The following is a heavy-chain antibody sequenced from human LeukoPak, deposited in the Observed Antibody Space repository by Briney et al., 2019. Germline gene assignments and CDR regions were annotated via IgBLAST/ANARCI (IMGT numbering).Heavy chain of an antibody. D-gene: IGHD5-18*01. CDR1: GFTFSSYI. CDR2: ISSSSSYI. Sequence: GGSLRLSCAASGFTFSSYIMNWVRQAPGKGLEWVSSISSSSSYIYYADSVKGRFTISRDNAKNSLYLQMNSLRAEDTAVYYCARERSRYSSPFDYWGQGTLVTVSS. V-gene: IGHV3-21*01. CDR3: ARERSRYSSPFDY. J-gene: IGHJ4*02.